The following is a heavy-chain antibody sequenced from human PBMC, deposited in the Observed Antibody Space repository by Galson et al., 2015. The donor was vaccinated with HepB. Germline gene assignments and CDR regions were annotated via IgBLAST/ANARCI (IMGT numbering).Heavy chain of an antibody. CDR1: GGSISSYY. CDR3: ARYIAVAPEDNWFDP. J-gene: IGHJ5*02. V-gene: IGHV4-59*01. D-gene: IGHD6-19*01. Sequence: QVQLQESGPGLVKPSETLSLTCTVSGGSISSYYWSWIRQPPGKGLEWIGYIYYSGSTNYNPSLKSGVTISVDTSKNQFSLKLSSVTAADTAVYYCARYIAVAPEDNWFDPCVQGTLVTVSS. CDR2: IYYSGST.